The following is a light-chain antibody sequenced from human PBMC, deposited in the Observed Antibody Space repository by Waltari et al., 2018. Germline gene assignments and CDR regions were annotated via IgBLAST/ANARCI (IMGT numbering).Light chain of an antibody. J-gene: IGKJ4*01. Sequence: VLPQSPAFPSVTKTSKVTIPCRASQWIGSSLHCYQQKPDQSPRLLIKYASQSYPGVPARFSGSGSVTDFTLNINGLEAEDAARYYCQQSSSLPCTLGGGTTGERK. V-gene: IGKV6-21*01. CDR1: QWIGSS. CDR2: YAS. CDR3: QQSSSLPCT.